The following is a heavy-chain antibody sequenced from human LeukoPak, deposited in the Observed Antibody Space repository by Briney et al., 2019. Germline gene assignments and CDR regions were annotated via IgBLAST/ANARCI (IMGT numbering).Heavy chain of an antibody. CDR1: RFTFSDYA. CDR2: TDGTGGGS. CDR3: AKESEYNVPDY. Sequence: GGSLRLSCVASRFTFSDYAMSWVRQAPGKRLEWVSSTDGTGGGSYYADAVKGRFTISRDDSRDTLYLQMNSLKAEDTAVYYCAKESEYNVPDYWGQGTLVTVSS. J-gene: IGHJ4*02. D-gene: IGHD1-1*01. V-gene: IGHV3-23*01.